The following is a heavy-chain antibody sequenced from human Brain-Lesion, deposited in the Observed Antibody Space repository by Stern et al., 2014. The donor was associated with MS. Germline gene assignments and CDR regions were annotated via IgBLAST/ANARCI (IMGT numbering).Heavy chain of an antibody. J-gene: IGHJ5*01. D-gene: IGHD3-10*01. CDR3: ARGERWFDS. Sequence: EVQLVESGGGLVQPGGSLRRSCAASGFTFSNYWMHWVRQAPGKGLVWVSRVNNDGRRTSYADSVKGRFTMSRDNAKNTLYLQMNSLRVEDTAIYYCARGERWFDSWGQGTLVTVS. CDR1: GFTFSNYW. CDR2: VNNDGRRT. V-gene: IGHV3-74*02.